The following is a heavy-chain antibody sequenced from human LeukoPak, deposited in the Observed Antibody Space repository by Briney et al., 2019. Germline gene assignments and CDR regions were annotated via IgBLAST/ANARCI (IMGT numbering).Heavy chain of an antibody. Sequence: GDSLKISCNGSGYSFTNYWISWVRQMPGKGLEWMGIIYPVDSDTRYSPSFQGQVTISADKSISTAYLQWSSLEASDTAMYYWVRLVKSCSAGSCHFDYWGQGTLVTVSS. J-gene: IGHJ4*02. V-gene: IGHV5-51*01. CDR2: IYPVDSDT. D-gene: IGHD2-15*01. CDR1: GYSFTNYW. CDR3: VRLVKSCSAGSCHFDY.